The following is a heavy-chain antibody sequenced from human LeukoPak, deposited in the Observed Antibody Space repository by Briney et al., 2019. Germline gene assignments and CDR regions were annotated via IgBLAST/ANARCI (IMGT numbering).Heavy chain of an antibody. Sequence: SETLSLTCTVSGGSISSYYWSWIRQPPGKGLEWIGYIYHSGSTNYNPSLKSRVTMSVDTSKNQFSLKLSSVTPADTAVYYCVRDKGGYCSSTSCYAGHWFDPWGQGTPVTVSS. CDR2: IYHSGST. CDR3: VRDKGGYCSSTSCYAGHWFDP. D-gene: IGHD2-2*01. V-gene: IGHV4-59*01. J-gene: IGHJ5*02. CDR1: GGSISSYY.